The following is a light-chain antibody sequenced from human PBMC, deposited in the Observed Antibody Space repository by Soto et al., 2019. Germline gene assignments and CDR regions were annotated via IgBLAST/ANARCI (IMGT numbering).Light chain of an antibody. CDR3: MQALQTPYT. CDR1: QSLLHSNGYNY. Sequence: DIVMTQSPLSLPVTPGEPASISCRSSQSLLHSNGYNYLDWYLQKPGQSPQLLIYLGSNRASGVPDRFSGSGSGTDFTLKTSRVEAEDVVVYYGMQALQTPYTFGQGTKLEIK. CDR2: LGS. J-gene: IGKJ2*01. V-gene: IGKV2-28*01.